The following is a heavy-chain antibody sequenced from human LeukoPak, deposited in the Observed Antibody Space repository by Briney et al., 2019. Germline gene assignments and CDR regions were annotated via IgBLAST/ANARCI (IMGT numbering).Heavy chain of an antibody. J-gene: IGHJ3*02. CDR2: ISGSGGST. D-gene: IGHD6-13*01. Sequence: AGSLRLSCAASGFTFSRYAMSWVRQAPGKGLEWGSSISGSGGSTYYADSVKGRFTITRDNSRNTLYLQMNSLRAEDTAVYYCAKDLAWYSNVLLAFDNWGQGTMVTVSS. CDR1: GFTFSRYA. CDR3: AKDLAWYSNVLLAFDN. V-gene: IGHV3-23*01.